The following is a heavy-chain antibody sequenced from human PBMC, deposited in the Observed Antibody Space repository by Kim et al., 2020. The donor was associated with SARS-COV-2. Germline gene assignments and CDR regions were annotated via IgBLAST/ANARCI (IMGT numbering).Heavy chain of an antibody. Sequence: SETLSLTCAVYGGSFSGYYWSWIRQPPGKGLEWIGEINHSGSTNYNPSLKSRVTISVDTSKNQFSLKLSSVTAADTAVYYCARGRSTSSQGAFDIWGQGTMVTVSS. J-gene: IGHJ3*02. CDR2: INHSGST. V-gene: IGHV4-34*01. CDR1: GGSFSGYY. D-gene: IGHD2-2*01. CDR3: ARGRSTSSQGAFDI.